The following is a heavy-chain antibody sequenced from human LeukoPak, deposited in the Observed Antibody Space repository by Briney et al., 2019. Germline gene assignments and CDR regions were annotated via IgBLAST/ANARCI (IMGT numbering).Heavy chain of an antibody. V-gene: IGHV5-51*01. J-gene: IGHJ3*02. CDR3: VRPARIDYDFWSGYSDAFDI. Sequence: GESLKISCKGSGYSFTSYWIGWVRQMPGKGLEWMGIIYPGDSDTRYSPSFQGQVTISADKSISTAYLQWSSLKASDTAMYYCVRPARIDYDFWSGYSDAFDIWGQGTMVTVSS. D-gene: IGHD3-3*01. CDR2: IYPGDSDT. CDR1: GYSFTSYW.